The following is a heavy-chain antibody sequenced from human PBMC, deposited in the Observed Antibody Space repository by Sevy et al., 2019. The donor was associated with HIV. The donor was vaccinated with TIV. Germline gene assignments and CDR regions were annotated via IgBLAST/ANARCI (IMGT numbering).Heavy chain of an antibody. D-gene: IGHD1-26*01. CDR3: ARVRGVLGAVAINWFDP. CDR2: IYSGGST. V-gene: IGHV3-53*01. Sequence: GGSLRLSCAASGFTVSSSYMTWVRQPPGKGLEWVSVIYSGGSTYYADSVKGRFTISRDNSKNTLYFQMKNLRADDTAVYYCARVRGVLGAVAINWFDPWGQGALVTVSS. CDR1: GFTVSSSY. J-gene: IGHJ5*02.